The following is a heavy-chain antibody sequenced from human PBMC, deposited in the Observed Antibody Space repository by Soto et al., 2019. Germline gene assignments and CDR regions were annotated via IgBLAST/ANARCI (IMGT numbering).Heavy chain of an antibody. J-gene: IGHJ6*02. CDR3: ARNTVTTPYYYYGMDV. Sequence: QVQLVQSGAEVKKPGSSVKVSCKASGGTFSSYAISWVRQAPGQGLEWMGGIIPIVGTANYAQKFQGRVPITADESTSTAYRELSSLRSEDTAVYYCARNTVTTPYYYYGMDVWGQGTTVTVSS. CDR1: GGTFSSYA. CDR2: IIPIVGTA. D-gene: IGHD4-4*01. V-gene: IGHV1-69*01.